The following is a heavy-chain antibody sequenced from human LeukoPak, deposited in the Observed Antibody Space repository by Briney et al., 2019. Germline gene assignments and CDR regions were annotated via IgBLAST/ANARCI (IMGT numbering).Heavy chain of an antibody. Sequence: SETLSLTCTASGGSISSYYWSWIRQPPGKGLEWIGYIYYSGSTNYNPSLKSRVTISIDTSKNQFSLKLSSVTAADTAVYYCARSGSGSYGYYYYGMDVWGQGTTVTVSS. D-gene: IGHD3-10*01. V-gene: IGHV4-59*08. CDR2: IYYSGST. J-gene: IGHJ6*02. CDR3: ARSGSGSYGYYYYGMDV. CDR1: GGSISSYY.